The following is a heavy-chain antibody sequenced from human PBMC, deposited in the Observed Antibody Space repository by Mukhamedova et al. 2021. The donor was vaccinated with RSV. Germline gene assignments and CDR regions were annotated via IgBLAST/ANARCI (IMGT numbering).Heavy chain of an antibody. CDR2: IFSNDEK. J-gene: IGHJ6*02. D-gene: IGHD6-19*01. Sequence: AHIFSNDEKSYSTSLKSRLTISKDTSKSQVVLTMTNMDPVDTATYYCARIFGSSGWYIGYYGMDVWGQGTTVTVSS. V-gene: IGHV2-26*01. CDR3: ARIFGSSGWYIGYYGMDV.